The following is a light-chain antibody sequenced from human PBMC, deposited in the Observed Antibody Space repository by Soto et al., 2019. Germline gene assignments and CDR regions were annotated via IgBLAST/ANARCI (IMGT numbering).Light chain of an antibody. V-gene: IGKV1-39*01. CDR1: QYISDF. CDR2: AAS. CDR3: QQSYTTPLT. Sequence: DIQMTQSPSSLSLSVGDRVAITCLGSQYISDFLNWYQQKPGKAPVILIYAASTLQSGVPSRFTGSRSETNFTLIISSLQPEDFATYYCQQSYTTPLTFGGGTKVDIK. J-gene: IGKJ4*01.